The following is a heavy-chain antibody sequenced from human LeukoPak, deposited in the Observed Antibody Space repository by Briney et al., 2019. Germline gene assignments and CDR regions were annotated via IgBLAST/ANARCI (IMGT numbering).Heavy chain of an antibody. CDR2: IYTSGST. J-gene: IGHJ4*02. Sequence: SETLSLTCTVSGGSISSYYWSWIRQPAGKGLEWIGRIYTSGSTNYNPSLKSRVTMSVDTSKNQFSLKLSSVTAADTAVYYCARSVGYCSSTSCDPAIDYWGQGTLVTVSS. V-gene: IGHV4-4*07. CDR3: ARSVGYCSSTSCDPAIDY. CDR1: GGSISSYY. D-gene: IGHD2-2*01.